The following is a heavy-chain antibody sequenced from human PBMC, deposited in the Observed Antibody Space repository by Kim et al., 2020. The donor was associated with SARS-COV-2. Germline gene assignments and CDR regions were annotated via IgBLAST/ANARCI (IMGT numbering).Heavy chain of an antibody. D-gene: IGHD1-1*01. V-gene: IGHV4-31*03. CDR2: IYDSGNT. CDR3: ARGKGTIWLFDY. CDR1: GDSISSGGYF. Sequence: SETLSLTCTVSGDSISSGGYFWNWIRQHPGKGLEWIGYIYDSGNTYHNPSFQSRVTMSEDTSKNQFSLKLSSVTAADTAVYYCARGKGTIWLFDYWGQGTLVTVSS. J-gene: IGHJ4*02.